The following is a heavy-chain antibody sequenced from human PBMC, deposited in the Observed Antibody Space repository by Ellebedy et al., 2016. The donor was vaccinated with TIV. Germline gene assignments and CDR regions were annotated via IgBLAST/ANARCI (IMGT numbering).Heavy chain of an antibody. J-gene: IGHJ4*02. CDR3: SAAYGRVTPTY. D-gene: IGHD3-10*01. V-gene: IGHV4-61*01. Sequence: MPSETLSPTCTVSGGSVSSTNCYWTWIRQPPGKGLEWVGYIYSSGRTDYKHSLKSRMAISVDTSRNQISLKLSSVTAADTAVYYCSAAYGRVTPTYWGQGTLVTVSS. CDR1: GGSVSSTNCY. CDR2: IYSSGRT.